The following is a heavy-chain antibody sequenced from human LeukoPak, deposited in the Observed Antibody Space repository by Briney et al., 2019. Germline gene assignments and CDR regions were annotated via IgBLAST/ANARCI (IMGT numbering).Heavy chain of an antibody. V-gene: IGHV3-30*04. D-gene: IGHD3-22*01. J-gene: IGHJ4*02. CDR1: GFTFSSYA. Sequence: PGGSLRLSCAASGFTFSSYAMHWVRQAPGKGLEWVAVISYDGSNKYYADSVKGRFTISRDNSKNTLYLQMNSLRPEDTAVYYCAKDRHSYESRGFDCWGQGTLVTVSS. CDR3: AKDRHSYESRGFDC. CDR2: ISYDGSNK.